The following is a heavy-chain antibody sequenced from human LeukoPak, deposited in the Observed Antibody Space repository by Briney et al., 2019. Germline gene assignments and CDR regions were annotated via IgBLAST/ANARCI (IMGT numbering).Heavy chain of an antibody. CDR1: GFTFSSYA. V-gene: IGHV3-30-3*01. CDR2: ISYDGSNK. CDR3: ARESGVGPFDY. Sequence: GGSLRLSCAASGFTFSSYAMHWVRQAPGKGLEWVAVISYDGSNKYYADSVKGRFTISRDNSKNTLYLQMNSLRAEDTAVYYCARESGVGPFDYWGQGTLVTVSS. J-gene: IGHJ4*02. D-gene: IGHD3-3*01.